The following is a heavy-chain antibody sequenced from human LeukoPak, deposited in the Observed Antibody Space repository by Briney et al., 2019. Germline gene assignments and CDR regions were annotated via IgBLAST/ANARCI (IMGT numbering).Heavy chain of an antibody. CDR2: ITPSVDTT. CDR1: GYTFTNYL. V-gene: IGHV1-46*01. CDR3: VREESGGYFDY. Sequence: GPSVNLSCKASGYTFTNYLLHWVRRAPGQGLEWVGRITPSVDTTNYAQKFRDRVTMTRDTSTSTVYMELSSLRSEDTAVYHCVREESGGYFDYWGQGTLVTDSS. J-gene: IGHJ4*02. D-gene: IGHD2-8*02.